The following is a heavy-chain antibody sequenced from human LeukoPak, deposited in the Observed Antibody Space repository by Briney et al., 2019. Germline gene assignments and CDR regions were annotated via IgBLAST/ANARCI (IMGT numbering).Heavy chain of an antibody. J-gene: IGHJ5*02. CDR2: INHSGST. D-gene: IGHD1-26*01. V-gene: IGHV4-34*01. CDR1: GGSFSGYY. CDR3: ARGIRNSGSYYR. Sequence: SETLSLTCAVYGGSFSGYYWSWIRQPPGKGLERIGEINHSGSTNYNPSLKSRVTISVDTSKNQFSLELSSVTAADTAVYYCARGIRNSGSYYRWGQGTLVTVSS.